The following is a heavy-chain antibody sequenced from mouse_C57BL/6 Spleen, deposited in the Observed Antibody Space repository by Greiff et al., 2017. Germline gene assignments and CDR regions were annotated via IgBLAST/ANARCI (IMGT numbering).Heavy chain of an antibody. D-gene: IGHD1-1*02. CDR3: VSHYGAMDY. J-gene: IGHJ4*01. V-gene: IGHV10-1*01. CDR2: IRSKSNNYAT. CDR1: GFSFNTYA. Sequence: EVKLMESGGGLVQPKGSLKLSCAASGFSFNTYAMNWVRQAPGKGLEWVARIRSKSNNYATYYADSVKDRFTISRDDSESMLYLQMNNLKTEDTAMYYCVSHYGAMDYWGQGTSVTVSS.